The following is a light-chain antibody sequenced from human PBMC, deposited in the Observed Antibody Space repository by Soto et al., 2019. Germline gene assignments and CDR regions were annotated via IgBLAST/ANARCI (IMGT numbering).Light chain of an antibody. J-gene: IGLJ3*02. CDR3: HVWDSSRNHVV. Sequence: SYEVTQPPSMSVAPGQTASIPCGGNSIGNTSVHWYQQRPGQAPVLVVYDGGNRPSGIPDRFSGSKSGNTATLTISGVEGGDEADYFCHVWDSSRNHVVFGGGTKVTVL. CDR2: DGG. CDR1: SIGNTS. V-gene: IGLV3-21*02.